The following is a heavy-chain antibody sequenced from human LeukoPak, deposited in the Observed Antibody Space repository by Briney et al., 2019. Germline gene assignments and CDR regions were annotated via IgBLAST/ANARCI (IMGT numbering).Heavy chain of an antibody. CDR2: ISGSGGST. CDR1: GFTFSSYA. J-gene: IGHJ6*02. V-gene: IGHV3-23*01. D-gene: IGHD3-22*01. Sequence: GGSLRLSCAASGFTFSSYAMSWVRQAPGKGLEWVPAISGSGGSTYYADSVKGRFTISRDNSKNTLYLQMNSLRAEDTAVYYCAKGSRHYDSSGYVDYYYGMDVWGQGTTVTVSS. CDR3: AKGSRHYDSSGYVDYYYGMDV.